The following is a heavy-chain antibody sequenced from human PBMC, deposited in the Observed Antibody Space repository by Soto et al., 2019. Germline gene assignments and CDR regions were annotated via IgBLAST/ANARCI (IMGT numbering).Heavy chain of an antibody. CDR3: ARFSKRGYYYYGMDV. D-gene: IGHD3-10*01. CDR2: MNPNSGKT. J-gene: IGHJ6*02. CDR1: GYTFTSYD. Sequence: ASVQVSCKDSGYTFTSYDINWVRPATGQGLEWMGWMNPNSGKTAYAQKFQGRVTMTRNTSISTAYMELSSLRSEDTAVYYCARFSKRGYYYYGMDVWGQGTTVTVSS. V-gene: IGHV1-8*01.